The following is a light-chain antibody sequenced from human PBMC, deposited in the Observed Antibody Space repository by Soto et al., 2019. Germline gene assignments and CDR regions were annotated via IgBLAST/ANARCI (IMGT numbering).Light chain of an antibody. V-gene: IGLV2-14*01. CDR2: EVT. Sequence: QSVLTQPASVSGSPGQSITISCTGTSSDVGGHNYVSWYQQHPGTAPKLMIYEVTNRPSGVSNRFSGSKSGNTASLTISGLQAEDEADYYCSSYTSSTTLDVVFGGGTKLIVL. CDR3: SSYTSSTTLDVV. CDR1: SSDVGGHNY. J-gene: IGLJ2*01.